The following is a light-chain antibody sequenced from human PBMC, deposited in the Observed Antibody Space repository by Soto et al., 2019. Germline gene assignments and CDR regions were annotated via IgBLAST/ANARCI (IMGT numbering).Light chain of an antibody. V-gene: IGLV2-14*01. CDR2: EVS. Sequence: QSALTQPASVSGSPGQSITISCTGTSSDVGGDNYVSWYQQHPGQAPKLMIYEVSNRPSGVSNRFSGSKSCNTASLTISGLQDEDEADYYCSSYTISSPLVVFGGGTKLTVL. CDR1: SSDVGGDNY. CDR3: SSYTISSPLVV. J-gene: IGLJ2*01.